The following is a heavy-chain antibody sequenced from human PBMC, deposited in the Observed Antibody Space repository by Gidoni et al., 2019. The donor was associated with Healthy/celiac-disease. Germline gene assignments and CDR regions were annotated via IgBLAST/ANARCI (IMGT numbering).Heavy chain of an antibody. V-gene: IGHV1-8*01. CDR3: ARGSIEYSSSYSYYYYGMDV. CDR2: MNPNSGNT. D-gene: IGHD6-6*01. CDR1: GYTFTRYD. J-gene: IGHJ6*02. Sequence: QVQLVQSGAEVKKPGASVKVSCKASGYTFTRYDINWVRQDTGQGLEWMGWMNPNSGNTGYAQKFQGRVTMTRNTSISTAYMELSSLRSEDTAVYYCARGSIEYSSSYSYYYYGMDVWGQGTTVTVSS.